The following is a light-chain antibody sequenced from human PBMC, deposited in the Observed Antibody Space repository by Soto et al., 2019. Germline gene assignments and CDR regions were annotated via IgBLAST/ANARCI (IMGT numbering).Light chain of an antibody. Sequence: QSVLTQPAPVSGSPGQSITISCTGTSIDVGAYNYVSWYQQHPGKAPKLMIYEVSNRPSGVSNRFSGSKSGNTASLTISGLQAEDEADYYCSSYTTNTFLYVFGTGTKVTVL. V-gene: IGLV2-14*01. CDR3: SSYTTNTFLYV. J-gene: IGLJ1*01. CDR1: SIDVGAYNY. CDR2: EVS.